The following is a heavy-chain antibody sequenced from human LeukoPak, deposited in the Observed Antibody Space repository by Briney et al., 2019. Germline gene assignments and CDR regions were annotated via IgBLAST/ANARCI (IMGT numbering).Heavy chain of an antibody. CDR2: IYYSGST. V-gene: IGHV4-59*08. CDR3: ARLGGSYYPDY. D-gene: IGHD1-26*01. CDR1: GGSISSYY. J-gene: IGHJ4*02. Sequence: SETLSLTCTVSGGSISSYYWRWIRQPPGKGLEWIGYIYYSGSTNYNPSLKSRVTISVDTSKNQFSLKLSSVTAADTAVYYCARLGGSYYPDYWGQGTLVTVSS.